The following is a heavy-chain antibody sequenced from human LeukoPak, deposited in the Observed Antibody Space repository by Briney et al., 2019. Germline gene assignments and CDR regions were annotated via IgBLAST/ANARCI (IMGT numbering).Heavy chain of an antibody. V-gene: IGHV3-23*01. CDR3: ARKLGYYYDSSGYQYYFDY. J-gene: IGHJ4*02. D-gene: IGHD3-22*01. Sequence: PGGSLRLSCAASGFTFSSYAMSWVRQAPGKGLEWVSAISGSGGSTYYADSVKGRFTISRDNSKNTLYLQMNSLRAEDTAVYYCARKLGYYYDSSGYQYYFDYWGQGTLVTVSS. CDR1: GFTFSSYA. CDR2: ISGSGGST.